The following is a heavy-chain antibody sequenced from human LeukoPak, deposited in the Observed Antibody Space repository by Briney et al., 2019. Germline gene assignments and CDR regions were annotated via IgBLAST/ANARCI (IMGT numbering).Heavy chain of an antibody. CDR1: GFDFNSLA. CDR3: AQDLGPTWFDP. CDR2: ISRGGDSI. V-gene: IGHV3-23*01. Sequence: GGSLRFSCAASGFDFNSLAMSWVRQAPGKGLEWVSVISRGGDSIYYADSVRGRFTISRDNSKNALFLQMNSLRAEDTAVYYCAQDLGPTWFDPWGPGTLVTVSS. J-gene: IGHJ5*02. D-gene: IGHD7-27*01.